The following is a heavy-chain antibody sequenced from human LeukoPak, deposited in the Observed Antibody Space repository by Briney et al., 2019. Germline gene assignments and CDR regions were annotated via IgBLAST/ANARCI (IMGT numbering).Heavy chain of an antibody. Sequence: GGSVKVSCKASGYSLTSYAINWVRQVPGQGLEWMGWINTNTGNPTYAQGFIGRFVFSLDTSVSTAYLQISSLKAEDTAVYYCARVQYCSSSCPRDYYGMDVWGQGTTVTVSS. D-gene: IGHD2-2*01. CDR1: GYSLTSYA. J-gene: IGHJ6*02. CDR2: INTNTGNP. CDR3: ARVQYCSSSCPRDYYGMDV. V-gene: IGHV7-4-1*02.